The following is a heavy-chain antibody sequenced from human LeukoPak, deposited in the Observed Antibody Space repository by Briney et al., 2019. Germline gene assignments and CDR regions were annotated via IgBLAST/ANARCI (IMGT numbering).Heavy chain of an antibody. CDR2: IYYSGST. J-gene: IGHJ4*02. V-gene: IGHV4-59*01. CDR1: GGSISSYY. CDR3: ARVSPLLWFGEFDY. Sequence: SETLSLTCTVSGGSISSYYWSWIRQPPGKGLEWVGYIYYSGSTNYNPSLKSRVTISVDTSKNQSALKLSSVTAADTAVYYCARVSPLLWFGEFDYWGQGTLVTVSS. D-gene: IGHD3-10*01.